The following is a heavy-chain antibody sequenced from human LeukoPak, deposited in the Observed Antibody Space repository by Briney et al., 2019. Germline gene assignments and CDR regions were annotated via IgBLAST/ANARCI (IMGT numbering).Heavy chain of an antibody. V-gene: IGHV1-18*01. CDR3: ARVVGGSYYSANCFDY. CDR2: MSAYNGNT. J-gene: IGHJ4*02. CDR1: GYTFTRYG. Sequence: GASVKVSCKPSGYTFTRYGISWVRQAPGHGLEWMGWMSAYNGNTNYAQKLQGRVTMTTDTSTSTAYMELRGLRSDDTAVYYCARVVGGSYYSANCFDYWGQGTLVTVSS. D-gene: IGHD1-26*01.